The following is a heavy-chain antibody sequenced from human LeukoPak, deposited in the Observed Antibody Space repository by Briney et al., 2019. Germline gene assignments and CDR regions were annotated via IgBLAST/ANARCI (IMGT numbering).Heavy chain of an antibody. CDR2: ISSDGSDT. J-gene: IGHJ4*02. CDR1: GFTFSSYW. Sequence: GGTLRLSCAASGFTFSSYWMHWVRQAPGKGLVWVSRISSDGSDTNYADSVKGRFTISRDNAKNTLYLPMNSLRAEDTAVYYCARGSYSLGGFDYWGQGTLVTVST. V-gene: IGHV3-74*01. D-gene: IGHD6-13*01. CDR3: ARGSYSLGGFDY.